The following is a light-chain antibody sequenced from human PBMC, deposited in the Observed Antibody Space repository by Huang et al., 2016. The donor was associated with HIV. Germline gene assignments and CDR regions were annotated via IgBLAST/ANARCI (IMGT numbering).Light chain of an antibody. Sequence: EIVMTQSPATLSVSPGERATLSCRASQSVSSNLAWYQQKPGQAPRLLIYGVSTRATGIPARFSGRMSGTEFTLTISSLQSEDFAIYYCQQYNNWPLTFGGGTKVEIK. J-gene: IGKJ4*01. V-gene: IGKV3-15*01. CDR2: GVS. CDR1: QSVSSN. CDR3: QQYNNWPLT.